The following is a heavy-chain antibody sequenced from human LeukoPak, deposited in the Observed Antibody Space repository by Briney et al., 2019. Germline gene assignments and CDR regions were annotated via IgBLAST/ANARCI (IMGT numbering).Heavy chain of an antibody. Sequence: SETLSLTCTVSDGSISSYYWSWIRQPPGKGLEWIGYIYYSGSTNYNPSLKSRVTISVDTSKNQFSLKLSSVTAADTAVYYCARGSSVRGFDYWGQGTLVTVSS. J-gene: IGHJ4*02. CDR3: ARGSSVRGFDY. CDR1: DGSISSYY. D-gene: IGHD3-10*01. V-gene: IGHV4-59*01. CDR2: IYYSGST.